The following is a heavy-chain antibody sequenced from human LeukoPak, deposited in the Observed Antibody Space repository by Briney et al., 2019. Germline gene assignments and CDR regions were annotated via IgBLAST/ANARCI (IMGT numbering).Heavy chain of an antibody. CDR1: EFTVSNAW. D-gene: IGHD5-24*01. CDR3: ARGYLITGYYYYMDV. J-gene: IGHJ6*03. CDR2: IKSKSDGGTT. Sequence: GGSLRLSCAVSEFTVSNAWMSWVRQAPGKGLEWVGRIKSKSDGGTTDYAAPVKDRFTISRDESKNTLYLQMNSLRAEDTAVYYCARGYLITGYYYYMDVWGKGTTVTVSS. V-gene: IGHV3-15*05.